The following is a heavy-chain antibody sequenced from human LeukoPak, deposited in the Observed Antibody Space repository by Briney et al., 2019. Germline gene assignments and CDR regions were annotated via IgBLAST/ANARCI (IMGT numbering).Heavy chain of an antibody. J-gene: IGHJ5*02. V-gene: IGHV4-39*07. D-gene: IGHD6-19*01. CDR1: GGSLSSSYHY. Sequence: PSETLSLTCTVSGGSLSSSYHYWGWIRQPPGKGLEWIGSIYYSGRTYYNPSLKSRGTISIDTSKNQFSLKLSSVTAADTAVYYCARAPTQWLVGWRFDPWGQGTLVTVSP. CDR2: IYYSGRT. CDR3: ARAPTQWLVGWRFDP.